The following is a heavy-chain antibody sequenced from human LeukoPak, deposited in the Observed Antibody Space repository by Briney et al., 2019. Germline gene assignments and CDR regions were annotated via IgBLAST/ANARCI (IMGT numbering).Heavy chain of an antibody. D-gene: IGHD3-22*01. Sequence: ASVNVSCKASGYTFTSYAMHWVRQAPGQRLEWMGWISAGNGNTKYSQKFQGRVTITSDTSASTAYMEMSSLRSEDTAVYYCARDRGYDSSGYYSWGQGTLVTVSS. J-gene: IGHJ4*02. CDR1: GYTFTSYA. CDR3: ARDRGYDSSGYYS. V-gene: IGHV1-3*01. CDR2: ISAGNGNT.